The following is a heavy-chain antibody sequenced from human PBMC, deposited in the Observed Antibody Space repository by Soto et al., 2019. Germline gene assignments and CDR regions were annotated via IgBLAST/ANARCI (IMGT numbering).Heavy chain of an antibody. CDR3: AKDMGSGSYYYYYGMDV. D-gene: IGHD1-26*01. V-gene: IGHV3-9*01. Sequence: EVQLVESGGGLVQPGRSLRLSCAASGFTFDDYAMHWVRQAPGKGLEWVSGISWNSGSIGYADSVKGRFTISRDNAKNSLYLQMNSLRADDTALYYCAKDMGSGSYYYYYGMDVWGQGTTVTVSS. CDR2: ISWNSGSI. CDR1: GFTFDDYA. J-gene: IGHJ6*02.